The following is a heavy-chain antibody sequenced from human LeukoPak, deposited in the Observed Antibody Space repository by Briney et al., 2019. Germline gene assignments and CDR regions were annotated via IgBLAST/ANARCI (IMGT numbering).Heavy chain of an antibody. CDR3: ARYCSGGSCYENFDY. J-gene: IGHJ4*02. CDR2: INHSGST. CDR1: GGSFSGYY. Sequence: SETLSLTCAVYGGSFSGYYWSWIRQPPGKGLEWIGEINHSGSTNYNPSPKSRVTISVDTSKNQFSLKLSSVTAADTAVYYCARYCSGGSCYENFDYWGQGTLVTVSS. D-gene: IGHD2-15*01. V-gene: IGHV4-34*01.